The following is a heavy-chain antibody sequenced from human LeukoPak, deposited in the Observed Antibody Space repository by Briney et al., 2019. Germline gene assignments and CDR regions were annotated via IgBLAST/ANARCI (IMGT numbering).Heavy chain of an antibody. V-gene: IGHV3-13*04. J-gene: IGHJ6*02. CDR1: GFTFSSYD. Sequence: GGSLRLSCAASGFTFSSYDMHWVRQAPGKGLEWVSAIGTAGDTYYPGSVKGRFTISRENAKNSLYLQMNSLRAGDTAVYYCARSPKPYYYGLYGMDVWGQGTTVTVSS. CDR2: IGTAGDT. CDR3: ARSPKPYYYGLYGMDV. D-gene: IGHD3-10*01.